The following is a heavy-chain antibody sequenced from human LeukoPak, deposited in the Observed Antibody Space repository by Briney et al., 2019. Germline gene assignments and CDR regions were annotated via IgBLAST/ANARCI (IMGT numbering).Heavy chain of an antibody. Sequence: ASVKVSCKASGYTFSDYFIHWVRQAPGQGLEWMGWINPNSGGTNYAQKFQGRVTMTRDTSISTAYMELSRLRSDDTAVYYCAGVDTAYAFDIWGQGTMVTVSS. CDR2: INPNSGGT. CDR1: GYTFSDYF. J-gene: IGHJ3*02. D-gene: IGHD5-18*01. CDR3: AGVDTAYAFDI. V-gene: IGHV1-2*02.